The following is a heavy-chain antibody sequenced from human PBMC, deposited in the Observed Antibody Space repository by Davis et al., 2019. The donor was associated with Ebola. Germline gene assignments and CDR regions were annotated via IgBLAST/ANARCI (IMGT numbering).Heavy chain of an antibody. CDR2: IGPDGSKE. V-gene: IGHV3-33*08. D-gene: IGHD5-18*01. Sequence: GESLKISCAASGFTFSSYWMSWVRQAQVKGLEWVAGIGPDGSKEYYVDSVKGRFTISRDNSKNMMRLQLNSLRADDTAVYYCGRDAGYGEFDYWGQGTLVTVSS. J-gene: IGHJ4*02. CDR3: GRDAGYGEFDY. CDR1: GFTFSSYW.